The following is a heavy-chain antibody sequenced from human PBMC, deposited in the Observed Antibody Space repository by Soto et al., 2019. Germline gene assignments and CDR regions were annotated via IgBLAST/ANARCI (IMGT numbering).Heavy chain of an antibody. Sequence: SETLSLTCTVAGGSISSYYWNWIRQPPGKGLERMGYIYYSGSTNYNPSLKSRVTISVDTSKTQFSLKLSSVTAADTAVYYCARPNSMTTVNTLSWNAFDIWGQGTMVTVSS. CDR3: ARPNSMTTVNTLSWNAFDI. CDR1: GGSISSYY. D-gene: IGHD4-17*01. J-gene: IGHJ3*02. V-gene: IGHV4-59*12. CDR2: IYYSGST.